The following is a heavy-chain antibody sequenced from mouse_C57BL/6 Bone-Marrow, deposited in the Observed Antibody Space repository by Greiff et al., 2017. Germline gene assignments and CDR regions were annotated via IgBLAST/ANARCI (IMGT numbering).Heavy chain of an antibody. J-gene: IGHJ3*01. D-gene: IGHD1-1*02. Sequence: EVTLMESGGGLVKPGGSLKLSCAASGFTFSSYAMSWVRQTPEKRLEWVATISDGGMSTYYPDNVKGRFTISRDTAKNNLYLQMSHLKYEDTAMYYCARDPRGSWAWFAYWGQGTLVTVSA. CDR3: ARDPRGSWAWFAY. CDR2: ISDGGMST. CDR1: GFTFSSYA. V-gene: IGHV5-4*01.